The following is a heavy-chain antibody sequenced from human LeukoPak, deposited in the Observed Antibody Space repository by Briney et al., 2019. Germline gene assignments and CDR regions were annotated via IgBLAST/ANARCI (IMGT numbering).Heavy chain of an antibody. J-gene: IGHJ4*02. CDR3: ARPGSGS. D-gene: IGHD3-10*01. Sequence: SETLSLICTVSGGSISRYYWSWIRQSPGKGLEWIGYIYRSGTTNYNPALKSRVTMSVDTSKNQFSLKLSSVTAADTAVYYCARPGSGSWGQGTLVTVSS. V-gene: IGHV4-59*08. CDR2: IYRSGTT. CDR1: GGSISRYY.